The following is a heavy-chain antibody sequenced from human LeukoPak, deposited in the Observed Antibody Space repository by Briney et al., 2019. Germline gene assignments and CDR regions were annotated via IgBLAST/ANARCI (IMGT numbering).Heavy chain of an antibody. CDR2: IYYGGST. J-gene: IGHJ4*02. CDR1: GGSISSYY. V-gene: IGHV4-59*06. D-gene: IGHD3-22*01. Sequence: PSETLSLTCTVSGGSISSYYWSWIRQHPGKGLEWIGYIYYGGSTYYNPSLKSRVTISVDTSKNQFSLKLSSVTAADTAVYYCARTIPDYYDSSGYWFDYWGQGTLVTVSS. CDR3: ARTIPDYYDSSGYWFDY.